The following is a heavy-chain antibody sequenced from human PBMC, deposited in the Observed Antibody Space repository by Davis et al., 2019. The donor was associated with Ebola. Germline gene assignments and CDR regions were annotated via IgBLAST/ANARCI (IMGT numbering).Heavy chain of an antibody. J-gene: IGHJ4*02. CDR1: GFTFSGSA. Sequence: GRSLRLSCAASGFTFSGSAMHWVRQASGKGLEWVGRIRSKANSYATAYAASVKGRFTISRDDSKNTAYLQMNSLKTEDTAVYYCTSTTVSKGDYWGQGTLVTVSS. D-gene: IGHD4-17*01. CDR2: IRSKANSYAT. V-gene: IGHV3-73*01. CDR3: TSTTVSKGDY.